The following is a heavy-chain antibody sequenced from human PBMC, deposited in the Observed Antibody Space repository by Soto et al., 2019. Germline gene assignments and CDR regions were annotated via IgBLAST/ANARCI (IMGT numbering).Heavy chain of an antibody. Sequence: ASVKVSCKTSGYTFSNYGINWVRQAPGQGLEWMGWISAYNGNTNFAQKLQGRVSLTTDTSSTTAYMELRSLTSDDAAVYYCARDLVPGYTGFSDYWGQGTLVTVSS. V-gene: IGHV1-18*01. CDR3: ARDLVPGYTGFSDY. CDR1: GYTFSNYG. CDR2: ISAYNGNT. J-gene: IGHJ4*02. D-gene: IGHD5-12*01.